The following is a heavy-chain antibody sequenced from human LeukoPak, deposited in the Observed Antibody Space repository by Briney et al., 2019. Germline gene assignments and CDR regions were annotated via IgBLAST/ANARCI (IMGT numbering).Heavy chain of an antibody. CDR2: IWYDGSNK. D-gene: IGHD3-10*01. CDR1: GFTFSSYD. Sequence: GGSLRLSCAASGFTFSSYDMHWVRQAPGKGLEWVAVIWYDGSNKYYADSVKGRFTISRDNSKNTLYLQMNSLRAEDTAVYYCARGPVRGGFDYWGQGTLVTVSS. V-gene: IGHV3-33*01. CDR3: ARGPVRGGFDY. J-gene: IGHJ4*02.